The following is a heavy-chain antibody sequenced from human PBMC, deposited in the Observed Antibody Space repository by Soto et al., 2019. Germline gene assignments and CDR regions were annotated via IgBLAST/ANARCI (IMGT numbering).Heavy chain of an antibody. CDR1: GGSFSGYY. CDR3: ARAFRGRFDP. CDR2: INHSGST. V-gene: IGHV4-34*01. D-gene: IGHD3-16*01. J-gene: IGHJ5*02. Sequence: QVQLQQWGAGLLKPSETLSLTCAVYGGSFSGYYWSWIRQPPGKGLEWIGEINHSGSTNYNPSLKGRVTISVDTSKNQFSLKLSSVTAADTAVYYCARAFRGRFDPWGQGTLVTVSS.